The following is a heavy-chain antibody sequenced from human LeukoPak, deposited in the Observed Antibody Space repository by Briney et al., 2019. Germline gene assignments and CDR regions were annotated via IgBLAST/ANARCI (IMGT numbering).Heavy chain of an antibody. V-gene: IGHV1-3*01. CDR2: INAGNGNT. Sequence: ASVTVSCTASGYTFTSYAMHWVRQAPGQRLEWMGWINAGNGNTKYSQKFQGRVTITRDTSASTAYMELSSLRSEDTAVYYCARAETGCGGDCYLGLYYYGMDVWGQGTTVTVSS. CDR3: ARAETGCGGDCYLGLYYYGMDV. D-gene: IGHD2-21*02. J-gene: IGHJ6*02. CDR1: GYTFTSYA.